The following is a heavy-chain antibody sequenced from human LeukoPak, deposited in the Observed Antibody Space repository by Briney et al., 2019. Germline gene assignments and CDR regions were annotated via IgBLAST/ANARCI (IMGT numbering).Heavy chain of an antibody. D-gene: IGHD2/OR15-2a*01. CDR1: GGSINSYY. V-gene: IGHV4-59*01. J-gene: IGHJ4*02. Sequence: PSETLSLTCTVSGGSINSYYWSWIRQPPGKGLEWIGYSYYTGSTNYNPSFKSRLTMSVDTSKNQFSLKMSSVTAADTAVYYCAGLPTFGDFVWNWGQGTLVTVSS. CDR3: AGLPTFGDFVWN. CDR2: SYYTGST.